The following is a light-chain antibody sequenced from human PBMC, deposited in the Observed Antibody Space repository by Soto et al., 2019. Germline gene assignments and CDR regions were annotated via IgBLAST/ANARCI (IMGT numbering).Light chain of an antibody. V-gene: IGLV9-49*01. CDR1: SGYSNYK. CDR2: VGTGGIVG. CDR3: GADHGSGSNFVS. J-gene: IGLJ2*01. Sequence: QLVLTQPPSASASLGASVTLTCTLSSGYSNYKVDWCQQRPGKGPRFVMRVGTGGIVGSKGDGIPDRFSVLGSGLNRYLTIKNIQEEDESDYHCGADHGSGSNFVSFGGGTKLTVL.